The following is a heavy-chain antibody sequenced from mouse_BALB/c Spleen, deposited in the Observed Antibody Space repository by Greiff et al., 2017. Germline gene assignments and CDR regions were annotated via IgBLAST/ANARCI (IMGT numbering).Heavy chain of an antibody. CDR2: INPSSGYT. Sequence: QVQLKQSAAELARPGASVKMSCKASGYTFTSYTMHWVKQRPGQGLEWIGYINPSSGYTEYNQKFKDKTTLTADKSSSTAYMQLSSLTSEDSAVYYCARDGRGYFDVWGAGTTVTVSS. D-gene: IGHD1-1*01. V-gene: IGHV1-4*02. CDR1: GYTFTSYT. J-gene: IGHJ1*01. CDR3: ARDGRGYFDV.